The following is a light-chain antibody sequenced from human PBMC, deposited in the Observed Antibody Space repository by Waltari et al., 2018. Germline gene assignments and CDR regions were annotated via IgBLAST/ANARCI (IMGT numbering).Light chain of an antibody. J-gene: IGLJ2*01. CDR3: QSYDSSLSGSL. V-gene: IGLV1-40*01. CDR2: GNS. Sequence: QSGLTQPPSVSGAPGQRVTISCTGSSSNIGAGYDVHWYQLLPGTAPKLLIYGNSNRPSGVLDRFSGSKSGTSASLAITGLQPEDEADYYCQSYDSSLSGSLFGGGTKLTVL. CDR1: SSNIGAGYD.